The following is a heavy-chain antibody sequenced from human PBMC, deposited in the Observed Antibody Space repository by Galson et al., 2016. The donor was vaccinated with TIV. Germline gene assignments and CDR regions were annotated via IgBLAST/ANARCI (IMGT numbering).Heavy chain of an antibody. Sequence: SLRLSCAAAGFTFSSHGMSWVRQAPGKGLEWVSGLSAGGGTTHYADSVKGRFTISRDNSKNTLYLQMNSLRAEDTAVYYSAKVPRIVLAIGDPYYFDYWGQGTLVTVSS. V-gene: IGHV3-23*01. D-gene: IGHD3-22*01. CDR3: AKVPRIVLAIGDPYYFDY. J-gene: IGHJ4*02. CDR2: LSAGGGTT. CDR1: GFTFSSHG.